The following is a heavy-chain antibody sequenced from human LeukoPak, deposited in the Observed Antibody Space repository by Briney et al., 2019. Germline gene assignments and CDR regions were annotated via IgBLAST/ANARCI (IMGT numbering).Heavy chain of an antibody. J-gene: IGHJ4*02. CDR2: IYYSGST. V-gene: IGHV4-59*01. CDR1: GGSLSSYY. CDR3: ARDGIAARPLDY. Sequence: SETLSLTCTVSGGSLSSYYWSWIRQPPGKGLEWIGYIYYSGSTNYNPSLKSRVTISVDASKNQFSLKLSSVTAADTAVYYCARDGIAARPLDYWGQGTLVTVSS. D-gene: IGHD6-6*01.